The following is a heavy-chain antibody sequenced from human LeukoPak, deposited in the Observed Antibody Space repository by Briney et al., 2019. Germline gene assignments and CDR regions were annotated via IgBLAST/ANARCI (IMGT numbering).Heavy chain of an antibody. D-gene: IGHD2-21*02. Sequence: SGRSLRLSCAASGFTFSSYAMHWVRQAPGKGLEWVAVISYDGSNKYYADSVKGRFTISRDNSKNTLYLQMNSLRAEDTAVYYCTSWGDTTAEYFQRWGQGTLVTVSS. CDR2: ISYDGSNK. V-gene: IGHV3-30*04. J-gene: IGHJ1*01. CDR1: GFTFSSYA. CDR3: TSWGDTTAEYFQR.